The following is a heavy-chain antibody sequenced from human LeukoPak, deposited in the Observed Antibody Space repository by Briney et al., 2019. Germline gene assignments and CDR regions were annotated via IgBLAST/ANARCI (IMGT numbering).Heavy chain of an antibody. CDR2: IWYDGSNK. CDR3: ARDSSGYIDY. D-gene: IGHD3-22*01. CDR1: GFTFSSYG. V-gene: IGHV3-33*01. J-gene: IGHJ4*02. Sequence: PGRSLRLSCAASGFTFSSYGMHWVRQAPGKGLEWVAVIWYDGSNKYYADSVKGRFTISRDNSKNTLYLQISCLRAEDTAVYYCARDSSGYIDYWGQGTLVTVSS.